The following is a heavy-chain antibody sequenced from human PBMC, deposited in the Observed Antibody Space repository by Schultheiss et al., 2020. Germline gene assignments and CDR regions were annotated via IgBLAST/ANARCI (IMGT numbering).Heavy chain of an antibody. CDR2: ISYDGSNK. V-gene: IGHV3-33*05. CDR1: GFTFSSYG. Sequence: GGSLRLSCAASGFTFSSYGMHWVRQAPGKGLEWVAVISYDGSNKYYADSVKGRFTISRDNSKNTLYLQMNSLRAEDTAVYYCARHEQWLVFDYWGQGTLVNGYS. J-gene: IGHJ4*02. CDR3: ARHEQWLVFDY. D-gene: IGHD6-19*01.